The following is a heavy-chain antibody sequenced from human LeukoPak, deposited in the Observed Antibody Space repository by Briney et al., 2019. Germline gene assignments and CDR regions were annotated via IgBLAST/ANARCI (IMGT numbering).Heavy chain of an antibody. Sequence: PSETLSLTCAVSGGSVNSGSYYWSRIRQHPGKGLEWIGYIYYTGITNYNPSLKSRVTISVDTSKNQFSLKLSSVTAADTAVYYCASGSSGYLYYFDYWGQGTLVTVSS. D-gene: IGHD3-22*01. V-gene: IGHV4-61*01. CDR1: GGSVNSGSYY. CDR2: IYYTGIT. J-gene: IGHJ4*02. CDR3: ASGSSGYLYYFDY.